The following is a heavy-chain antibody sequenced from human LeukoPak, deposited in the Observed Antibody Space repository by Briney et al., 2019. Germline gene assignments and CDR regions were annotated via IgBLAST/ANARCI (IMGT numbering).Heavy chain of an antibody. J-gene: IGHJ4*02. V-gene: IGHV3-66*02. Sequence: PGGSLRLSCAASGFTVSSNYMSWVRQAPGRGLEWVSVIYSGGTTDYADSVKGRFTISRDNSKNTLYLQMNNLGAEDTAVYYCARSASSGWYSFDYWGQGALITVSS. D-gene: IGHD6-19*01. CDR1: GFTVSSNY. CDR3: ARSASSGWYSFDY. CDR2: IYSGGTT.